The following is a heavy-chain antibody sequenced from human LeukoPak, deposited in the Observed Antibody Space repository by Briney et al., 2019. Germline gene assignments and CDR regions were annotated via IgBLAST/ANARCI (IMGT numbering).Heavy chain of an antibody. CDR2: INSNSGGT. Sequence: ASVKVSCKASGYTFIGYYIHWVRQAPGQGLEWMGWINSNSGGTNYAQKFQGRVTMTRDTSISTAYMELSRLRSDDTAVYYCARSPDGDYVDYWGQGTLATVSS. D-gene: IGHD4-17*01. CDR3: ARSPDGDYVDY. CDR1: GYTFIGYY. V-gene: IGHV1-2*02. J-gene: IGHJ4*02.